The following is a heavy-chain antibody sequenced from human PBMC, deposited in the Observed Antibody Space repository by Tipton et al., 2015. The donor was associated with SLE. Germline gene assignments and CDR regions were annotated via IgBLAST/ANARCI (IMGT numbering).Heavy chain of an antibody. V-gene: IGHV4-31*03. D-gene: IGHD2-15*01. CDR1: GVSISSGDYY. J-gene: IGHJ4*02. CDR2: IDFSGTT. CDR3: ATQNLGQGGGFDY. Sequence: TLSLTCSVSGVSISSGDYYWSWIRQHTGKGLEWIGYIDFSGTTYHNPSLKSRLNISVDTSKNQFSLKLSSVTAADTALYYCATQNLGQGGGFDYWSQG.